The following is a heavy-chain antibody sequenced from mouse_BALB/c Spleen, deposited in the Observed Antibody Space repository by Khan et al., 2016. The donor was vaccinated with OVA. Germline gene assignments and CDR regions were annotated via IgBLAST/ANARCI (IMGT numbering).Heavy chain of an antibody. V-gene: IGHV1-69*02. CDR2: IDPSDSET. D-gene: IGHD2-10*02. CDR3: ARDQYGNYFYAMDY. CDR1: GYTFTSYW. Sequence: QVQLQQPGAELVKPGAPVKLSCKASGYTFTSYWMNWVKQRPGRGLEWIGRIDPSDSETHYNQKFKDKATLTADKSSSTAYIQLSSLTSEDSAVYYCARDQYGNYFYAMDYWGQGTSVTVSS. J-gene: IGHJ4*01.